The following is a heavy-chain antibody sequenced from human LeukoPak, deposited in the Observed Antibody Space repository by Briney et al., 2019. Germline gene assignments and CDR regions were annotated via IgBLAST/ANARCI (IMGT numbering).Heavy chain of an antibody. D-gene: IGHD4-23*01. CDR2: ISSSSSYI. CDR1: GFTFSSYS. J-gene: IGHJ4*02. Sequence: GGSLRLSCAASGFTFSSYSMNWVRQAPGKGLEWVSSISSSSSYIYYADSVKGRFTISRDNAKNSLYLQMNSLRAEDTAVYYCARYGGNSGFFDYWGQGTLVTVSS. CDR3: ARYGGNSGFFDY. V-gene: IGHV3-21*01.